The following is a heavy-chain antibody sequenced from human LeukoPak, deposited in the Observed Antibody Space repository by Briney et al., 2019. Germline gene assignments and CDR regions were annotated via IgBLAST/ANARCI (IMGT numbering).Heavy chain of an antibody. CDR1: GGSISSDSYY. CDR2: IYSGGTT. V-gene: IGHV4-39*01. D-gene: IGHD2-15*01. CDR3: ARHSRNCSGGYCYLYY. J-gene: IGHJ4*02. Sequence: SETLSRTCAVSGGSISSDSYYWGWIRQPPGKGLERIGSIYSGGTTYYNPSLKSRVTISVDTSKNQFSLKLTSVTAADAAAYYCARHSRNCSGGYCYLYYWGQGTLVTVSS.